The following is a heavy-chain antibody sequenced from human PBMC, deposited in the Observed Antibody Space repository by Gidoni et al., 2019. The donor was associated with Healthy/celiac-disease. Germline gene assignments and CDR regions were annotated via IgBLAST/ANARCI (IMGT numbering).Heavy chain of an antibody. J-gene: IGHJ4*02. D-gene: IGHD6-13*01. V-gene: IGHV3-30*18. Sequence: QVQLVESGGGVVQPGRSLRLSCAASGFTFSSYGMHWVRQAPGKGLEWVAVISYDGSNKYYADSVKGRFTISRDNSKNTLYLQMNSLRAEDTAVYYCAKATGYSSSWYLTYWGQGTLVTVSS. CDR2: ISYDGSNK. CDR1: GFTFSSYG. CDR3: AKATGYSSSWYLTY.